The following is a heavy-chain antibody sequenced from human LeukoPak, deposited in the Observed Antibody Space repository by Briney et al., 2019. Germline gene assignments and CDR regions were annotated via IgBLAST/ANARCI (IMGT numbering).Heavy chain of an antibody. CDR1: GGSISSYY. D-gene: IGHD3-10*01. CDR3: ARVPNYYGSGSYGTYYYHYYMDV. Sequence: SETLSLTCTVSGGSISSYYWSWIRQPPGKGLEWIGYIYYSGSTNYNPSLKSRVTISVDTSKNQFSLKLSSVTAADTAVYYCARVPNYYGSGSYGTYYYHYYMDVWGKGTTVTVSS. V-gene: IGHV4-59*01. J-gene: IGHJ6*03. CDR2: IYYSGST.